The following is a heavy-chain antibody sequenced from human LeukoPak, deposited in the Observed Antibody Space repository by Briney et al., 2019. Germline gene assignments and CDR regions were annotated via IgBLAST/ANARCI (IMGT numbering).Heavy chain of an antibody. D-gene: IGHD1-14*01. J-gene: IGHJ4*02. CDR3: AKATGYLL. Sequence: GRSLRLSCAASGFNFSNYAMHWVRQAPGKGLEWVSVISYDGSNKYYADSVKGRFTISRDTSKNTLSLQMNSLRPEDTAVYYCAKATGYLLWGQGTLVIVSS. CDR2: ISYDGSNK. CDR1: GFNFSNYA. V-gene: IGHV3-30*04.